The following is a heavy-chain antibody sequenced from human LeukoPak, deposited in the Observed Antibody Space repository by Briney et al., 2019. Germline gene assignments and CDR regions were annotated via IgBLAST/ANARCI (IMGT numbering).Heavy chain of an antibody. CDR2: IDFSDDGAS. Sequence: GSLRLSCAASGFRFSGYVMSWVRQAPGKGLEYVSSIDFSDDGASYYADSVKGRFTISRDNSKNTLFLQMNSLRVEDTAFYYCARVDSGNYDYWGQGTLLTVSS. V-gene: IGHV3-23*01. D-gene: IGHD1-26*01. J-gene: IGHJ4*02. CDR3: ARVDSGNYDY. CDR1: GFRFSGYV.